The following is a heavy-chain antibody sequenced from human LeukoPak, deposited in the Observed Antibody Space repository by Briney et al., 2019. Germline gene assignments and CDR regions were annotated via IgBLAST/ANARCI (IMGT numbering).Heavy chain of an antibody. J-gene: IGHJ6*03. CDR2: INPSGGST. D-gene: IGHD6-13*01. V-gene: IGHV1-46*01. CDR3: ARGGEVAAAGPVDYYYYMDV. CDR1: GYTFTSYY. Sequence: GASVKVSCKASGYTFTSYYMHWVRQAPGQGLEWMGIINPSGGSTSYAQKFQGRVTMTRDTSTSTVYMELSSLRSEDTAVYYCARGGEVAAAGPVDYYYYMDVWGKGTTVTASS.